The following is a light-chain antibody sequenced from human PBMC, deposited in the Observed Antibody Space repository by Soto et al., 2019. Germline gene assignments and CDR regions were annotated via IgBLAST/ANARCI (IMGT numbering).Light chain of an antibody. J-gene: IGLJ2*01. CDR2: GNS. CDR1: SSNIGAGYD. V-gene: IGLV1-40*01. CDR3: QSYDSSLSAHVV. Sequence: QSVLTQPPSVSGAPGQRVTISCTGSSSNIGAGYDVHWYQQLPGTAPKLLIYGNSNRPSGVPDRFSGSKSGTSAPLAITGLQAEDEADYYCQSYDSSLSAHVVCGGGTKLTVL.